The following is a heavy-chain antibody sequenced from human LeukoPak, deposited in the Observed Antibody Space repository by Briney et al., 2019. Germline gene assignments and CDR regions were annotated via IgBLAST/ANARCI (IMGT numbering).Heavy chain of an antibody. Sequence: PSETLSLTCTVSGGSVSSGSYYWSWIRQPPGKGLEWIGYIYYSGSTNYNPSLKSRATISVDTSKNQFSLKLSSVTAADTAVYYCARVRSHYYFDYWGQGTLVTVSS. CDR1: GGSVSSGSYY. J-gene: IGHJ4*02. V-gene: IGHV4-61*01. CDR3: ARVRSHYYFDY. CDR2: IYYSGST.